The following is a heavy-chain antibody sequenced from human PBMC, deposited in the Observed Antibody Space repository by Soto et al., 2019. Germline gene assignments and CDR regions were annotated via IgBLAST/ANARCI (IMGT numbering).Heavy chain of an antibody. CDR2: IWYDGTNE. V-gene: IGHV3-33*06. J-gene: IGHJ5*02. Sequence: QVQLVESGGGVVQPGRSLRLSCAASGFTFQTYAMHWVRQAPGKGLEWVALIWYDGTNEKYADSVRGRFTISRDNSKDTLYLQMNSLRGEDTAVYFCAKEGINSPSSRAWLAPWGQGTLVTVSS. D-gene: IGHD6-6*01. CDR1: GFTFQTYA. CDR3: AKEGINSPSSRAWLAP.